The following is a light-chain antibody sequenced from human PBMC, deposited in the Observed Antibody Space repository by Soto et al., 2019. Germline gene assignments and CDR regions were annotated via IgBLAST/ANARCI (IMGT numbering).Light chain of an antibody. CDR2: GNS. Sequence: QSVLTQPPSVSGAPGQRVTISCTGSSSNIGADYDVHWYQQLPGTAPKLLIYGNSNRPSGVPDRFSASKSGTSASLAITGLQAEDEADYYCQSYDSSLTTWVFGTGTKLTVL. CDR1: SSNIGADYD. V-gene: IGLV1-40*01. CDR3: QSYDSSLTTWV. J-gene: IGLJ1*01.